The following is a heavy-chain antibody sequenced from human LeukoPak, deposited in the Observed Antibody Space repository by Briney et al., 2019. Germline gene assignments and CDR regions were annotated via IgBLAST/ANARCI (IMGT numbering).Heavy chain of an antibody. V-gene: IGHV4-61*01. CDR3: ARETAASDAFDI. Sequence: SETLSLTCTVSGGSVSSGSFYWSWIRQPPGKGLEWIGYIYYSGSTNYNPSLKSRVTISVDTSKNQFSLKVTSVTAADTAVYYCARETAASDAFDIWGQGTMVTASS. CDR2: IYYSGST. D-gene: IGHD2-21*02. J-gene: IGHJ3*02. CDR1: GGSVSSGSFY.